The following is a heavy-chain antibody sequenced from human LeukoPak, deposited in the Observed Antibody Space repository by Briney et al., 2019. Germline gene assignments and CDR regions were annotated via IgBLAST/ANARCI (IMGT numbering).Heavy chain of an antibody. D-gene: IGHD1-26*01. CDR2: IYYSGST. V-gene: IGHV4-59*01. CDR3: ARELREHGVFDI. Sequence: SETLSLTCTVSGGSISSYYWSWIRQPPGKGLEWIGYIYYSGSTNYNPSLKSRVTISVDTSKNQFSLKLSSVTAADTAMYYCARELREHGVFDIWGQGTMVTVSS. J-gene: IGHJ3*02. CDR1: GGSISSYY.